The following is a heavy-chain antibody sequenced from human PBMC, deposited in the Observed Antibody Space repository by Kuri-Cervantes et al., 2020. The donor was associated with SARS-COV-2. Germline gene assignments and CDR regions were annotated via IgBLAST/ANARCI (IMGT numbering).Heavy chain of an antibody. CDR2: IWYDGSNK. D-gene: IGHD6-6*01. CDR1: GFTFSSYG. V-gene: IGHV3-33*01. J-gene: IGHJ4*02. Sequence: GESLKISCAASGFTFSSYGMHWARQAPGKGLEWVAVIWYDGSNKYYADSVKGRFTISRDNSKNTLYLQMNSLRAEDTAVYYCAREEDSSSSSLFDYWGQGTLVTVSS. CDR3: AREEDSSSSSLFDY.